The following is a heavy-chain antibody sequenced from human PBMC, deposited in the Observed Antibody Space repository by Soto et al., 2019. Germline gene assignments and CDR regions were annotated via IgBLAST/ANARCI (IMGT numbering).Heavy chain of an antibody. CDR2: TYYRSRWYN. Sequence: SQTLSLTLAISGDRVSGNRAAWHWIRQPPSRGLEWLGRTYYRSRWYNDYAVSVNSRITVTPDTSKTQFSLHLNYVTPEETAVNYWARESPYYVSSDSYLDYWGQGALVTVSS. CDR3: ARESPYYVSSDSYLDY. V-gene: IGHV6-1*01. J-gene: IGHJ4*02. CDR1: GDRVSGNRAA. D-gene: IGHD3-16*01.